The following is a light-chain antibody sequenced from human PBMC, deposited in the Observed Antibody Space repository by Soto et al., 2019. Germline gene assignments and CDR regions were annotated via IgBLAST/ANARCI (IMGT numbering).Light chain of an antibody. Sequence: DIQMTQSPSSLAASVGDRVTITCQASPHIGYYLNWYQQKPGKAPRLLIYDASNLEAGVPSRFRGSGSGTDFTFTISRLQPEDIATYYCQQYENLPTFGQGTQLEIK. CDR3: QQYENLPT. CDR1: PHIGYY. J-gene: IGKJ5*01. V-gene: IGKV1-33*01. CDR2: DAS.